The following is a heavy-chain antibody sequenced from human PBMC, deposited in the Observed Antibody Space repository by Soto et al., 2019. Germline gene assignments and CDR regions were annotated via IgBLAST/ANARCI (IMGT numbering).Heavy chain of an antibody. J-gene: IGHJ4*02. Sequence: QVQLQESGPGLVKPSQTLSLTCTVSGGSISSGGYYWSWIRQHPGKGLEWIGYIYYSGSTYYNPSLKSRVTISVDTSKNQFSLKLSSVTAADTAVYYCARSYYDSSGYYSGFVDYWGQGTLVTVSS. D-gene: IGHD3-22*01. V-gene: IGHV4-31*03. CDR3: ARSYYDSSGYYSGFVDY. CDR2: IYYSGST. CDR1: GGSISSGGYY.